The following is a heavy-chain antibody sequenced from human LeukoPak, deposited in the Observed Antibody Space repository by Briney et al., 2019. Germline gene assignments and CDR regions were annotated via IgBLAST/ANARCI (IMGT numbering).Heavy chain of an antibody. V-gene: IGHV3-23*01. D-gene: IGHD4-17*01. Sequence: GGSLRLSCAASGFTFSSYEMNWVRQAPGKGLEWVSGVSGSGGSTYYADSVKGRFTISRDNSKNTLYLQMNTLRAEDTAVYYCAKGGGDYLIYYGMDVWGQGATVTVSS. CDR2: VSGSGGST. J-gene: IGHJ6*02. CDR3: AKGGGDYLIYYGMDV. CDR1: GFTFSSYE.